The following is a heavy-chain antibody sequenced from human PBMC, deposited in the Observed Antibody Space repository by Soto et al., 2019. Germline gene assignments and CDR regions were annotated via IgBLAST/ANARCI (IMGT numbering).Heavy chain of an antibody. Sequence: LRGSFAASGFTFSTCSMSCIREAPGKGLEWVSYISSSSSTIYYAASVEGRITISRDDSKNSLSLQINSLKTEDTAVYYCARVRLGAPTRYFDYWGQGALVTVSS. J-gene: IGHJ4*02. D-gene: IGHD1-26*01. CDR3: ARVRLGAPTRYFDY. CDR2: ISSSSSTI. V-gene: IGHV3-48*01. CDR1: GFTFSTCS.